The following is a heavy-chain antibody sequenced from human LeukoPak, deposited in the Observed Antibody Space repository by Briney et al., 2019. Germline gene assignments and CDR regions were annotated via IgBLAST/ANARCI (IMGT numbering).Heavy chain of an antibody. CDR3: ARDEDYGDYHFDY. Sequence: PSETLSLTCTVSGGSISSSSYYWGWIRQPPGKGLEWIGEINHSGSTNYNPSLKSRVTISVDTSKNQFSLKLSSVTAADTAVYYCARDEDYGDYHFDYWGQGTPITVSS. V-gene: IGHV4-39*07. CDR1: GGSISSSSYY. CDR2: INHSGST. J-gene: IGHJ4*02. D-gene: IGHD4-17*01.